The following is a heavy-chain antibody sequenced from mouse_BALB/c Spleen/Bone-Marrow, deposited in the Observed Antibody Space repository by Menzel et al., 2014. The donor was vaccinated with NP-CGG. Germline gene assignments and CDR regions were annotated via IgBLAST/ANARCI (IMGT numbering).Heavy chain of an antibody. CDR2: ISSGGGST. J-gene: IGHJ1*01. V-gene: IGHV5-12-1*01. CDR1: GFAFSSYD. CDR3: ARHKLGRWYVDV. D-gene: IGHD4-1*01. Sequence: EVKVEESGGGLVKPGGSLKLSCAVSGFAFSSYDMSWVRQTPEKRLEWVAYISSGGGSTYYPDIVKGRFTISRDNAKNTLYLQMSSLKSEDTAMYYCARHKLGRWYVDVWGAGTTVTVSS.